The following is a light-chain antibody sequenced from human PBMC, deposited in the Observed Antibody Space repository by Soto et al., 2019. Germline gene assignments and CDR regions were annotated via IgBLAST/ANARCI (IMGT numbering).Light chain of an antibody. CDR1: QNVGTN. CDR2: GAS. CDR3: QQYGSSGT. Sequence: EIVMTQSPDTLSVSPGERVTLSCRASQNVGTNLAWYQQKPGQAPRLLIYGASTRATGFPARFSGSGSGTDFTLTISRLEPEDFAVYYCQQYGSSGTFGQGTKV. J-gene: IGKJ1*01. V-gene: IGKV3-15*01.